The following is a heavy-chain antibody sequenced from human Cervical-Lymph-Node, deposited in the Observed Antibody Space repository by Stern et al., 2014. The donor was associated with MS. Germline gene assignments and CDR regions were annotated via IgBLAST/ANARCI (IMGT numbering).Heavy chain of an antibody. CDR1: GFTFSTYT. D-gene: IGHD5-24*01. J-gene: IGHJ4*02. Sequence: VQLVESGGGLVKPGGSLRLSCATSGFTFSTYTMNWVRQAPGRGLEWLSSISSSGSYIYYAGAVQGRITISRDNVKNSAYLQLNSLRVDDTAVYYCARGNGYNPLDYWGQGTLVTVSS. CDR2: ISSSGSYI. V-gene: IGHV3-21*01. CDR3: ARGNGYNPLDY.